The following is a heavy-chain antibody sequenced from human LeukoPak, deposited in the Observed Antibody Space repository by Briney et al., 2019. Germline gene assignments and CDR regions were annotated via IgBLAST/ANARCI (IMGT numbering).Heavy chain of an antibody. CDR3: ARQVSYVAVAGPRDDAFDI. J-gene: IGHJ3*02. Sequence: KTSETLSLTCTVSGGSISSYYWSWIRQPAGKGLEWIGRIYTSGSTNYNPSLKSRVTMSVDTSKNQFSLKLSSVTAADTAVYYCARQVSYVAVAGPRDDAFDIWGQGTMITVSS. CDR1: GGSISSYY. CDR2: IYTSGST. D-gene: IGHD6-19*01. V-gene: IGHV4-4*07.